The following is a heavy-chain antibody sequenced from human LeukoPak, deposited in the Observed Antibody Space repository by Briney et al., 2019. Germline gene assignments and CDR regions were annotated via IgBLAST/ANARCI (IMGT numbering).Heavy chain of an antibody. CDR3: ARDHLAFDI. CDR1: GGSISSNSYY. Sequence: SETLSLTCTVSGGSISSNSYYWGWIRQPPGKGLKWIGSIYYSGSTYYNPSLKSRVTISVDTSKNQFSLKLNSVTAADTAVYYCARDHLAFDIWGQGTMVTVSS. V-gene: IGHV4-39*02. J-gene: IGHJ3*02. CDR2: IYYSGST. D-gene: IGHD3-3*02.